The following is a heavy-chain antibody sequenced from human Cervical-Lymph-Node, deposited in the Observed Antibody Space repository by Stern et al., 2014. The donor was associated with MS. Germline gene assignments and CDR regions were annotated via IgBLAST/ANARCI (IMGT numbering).Heavy chain of an antibody. CDR3: ARLEYDWFDP. Sequence: EVHLVESGGGLVQPGGSLRLSCEASGFTFSGHWMSWVRQAPGKGLEWVANIKQDGSEEYYVGSVKGRFTISRDNAKNSLYLQMNNLRAEDTAVYYCARLEYDWFDPWGQGTLVTVSS. CDR2: IKQDGSEE. V-gene: IGHV3-7*01. CDR1: GFTFSGHW. J-gene: IGHJ5*02. D-gene: IGHD2-2*01.